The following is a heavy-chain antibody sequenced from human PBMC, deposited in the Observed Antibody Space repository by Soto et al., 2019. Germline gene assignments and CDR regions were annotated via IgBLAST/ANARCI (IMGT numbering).Heavy chain of an antibody. CDR2: ISSSSSYI. CDR3: ARVTGDHAFDI. D-gene: IGHD7-27*01. CDR1: GFTFSSYS. Sequence: EVQLVESGGGLVKPGGSLRLSCAASGFTFSSYSMNWVRQAPGKGLEWVSSISSSSSYIYYADSVKGRFTISRDNAKNSLYLHMNSLRAEDTAVYYCARVTGDHAFDIWGQGTMVTVSS. V-gene: IGHV3-21*01. J-gene: IGHJ3*02.